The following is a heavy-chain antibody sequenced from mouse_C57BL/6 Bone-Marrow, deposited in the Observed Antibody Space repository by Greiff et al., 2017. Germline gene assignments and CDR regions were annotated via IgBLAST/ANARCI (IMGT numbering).Heavy chain of an antibody. Sequence: QVHVKQPGAELVKPGASVKLSCKASGYTFTSYWMHWVKERPGRGLEWIGRIDPNSGGTKYNEKFKSKVTLTVDKPASTAYMQLSSLTSEDSAVYYWGGLEGYFDYWGQGTTLTVSS. J-gene: IGHJ2*01. D-gene: IGHD2-2*01. CDR2: IDPNSGGT. CDR3: GGLEGYFDY. CDR1: GYTFTSYW. V-gene: IGHV1-72*01.